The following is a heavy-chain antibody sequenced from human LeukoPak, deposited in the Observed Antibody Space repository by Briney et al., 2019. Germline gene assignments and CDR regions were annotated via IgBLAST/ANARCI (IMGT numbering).Heavy chain of an antibody. J-gene: IGHJ4*02. CDR1: GFTFSSYE. CDR3: ARGVVPAANVDFGFDY. CDR2: ISSSGSTI. D-gene: IGHD2-2*01. Sequence: GGSLRLSCAASGFTFSSYEMNWVRQAPGKGLEWVSYISSSGSTIYYADSVKGRFTISRDNAKNSLYLQMNSVRAEDTAVYYCARGVVPAANVDFGFDYWGQGTLVTVSS. V-gene: IGHV3-48*03.